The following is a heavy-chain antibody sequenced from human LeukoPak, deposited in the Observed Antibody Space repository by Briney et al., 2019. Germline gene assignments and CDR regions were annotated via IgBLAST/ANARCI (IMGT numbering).Heavy chain of an antibody. CDR2: IKSKTDGGTT. CDR1: GFTFSNAW. CDR3: ARGERYYYGSAHFDY. J-gene: IGHJ4*02. Sequence: GGSLRLSCAASGFTFSNAWMSWVRQAPGKGLEWVGRIKSKTDGGTTDYAAPVKGRFTISRDNAKNSLYLQMNSLRAEDTAVYYCARGERYYYGSAHFDYWGQGTLVTVSS. V-gene: IGHV3-15*01. D-gene: IGHD3-10*01.